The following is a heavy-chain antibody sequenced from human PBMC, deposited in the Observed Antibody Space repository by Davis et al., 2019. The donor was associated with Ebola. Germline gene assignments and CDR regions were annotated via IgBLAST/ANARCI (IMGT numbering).Heavy chain of an antibody. CDR1: GYTFTGNY. J-gene: IGHJ3*02. CDR2: INPNSGGT. D-gene: IGHD5-24*01. Sequence: AASVKVSCKASGYTFTGNYIQWVRQAPGQGLEWMGRINPNSGGTNYAQKFQGRVTMTRDTSISTAYMELSRLRSDDTAVYYCARVGTWATIVGAFDIWGQGTMVTVSS. V-gene: IGHV1-2*06. CDR3: ARVGTWATIVGAFDI.